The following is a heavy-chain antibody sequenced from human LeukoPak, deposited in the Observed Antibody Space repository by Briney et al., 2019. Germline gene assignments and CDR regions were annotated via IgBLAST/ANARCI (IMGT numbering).Heavy chain of an antibody. CDR1: GNIVTEWS. CDR2: INLKSGAT. Sequence: ASVKVSCKASGNIVTEWSIHWVRQAPGQGLESMGWINLKSGATYYIQKFQDRVTMTRDTFTSTAYMDLSKLTSDDTAFYYCMXGXPNXPFHYWGQGTLVTVSS. CDR3: MXGXPNXPFHY. D-gene: IGHD2/OR15-2a*01. V-gene: IGHV1-2*02. J-gene: IGHJ4*02.